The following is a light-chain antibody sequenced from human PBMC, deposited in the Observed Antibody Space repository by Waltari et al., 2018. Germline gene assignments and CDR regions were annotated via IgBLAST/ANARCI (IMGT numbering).Light chain of an antibody. CDR3: SSYTSSSTLGV. CDR2: EVS. Sequence: GQSITISCTGTSSDVGGYNYVSWYQQHPGKAPKLMIYEVSNRPSGVSNRFSGSKSGNTASLTISGLQAEDEADYYCSSYTSSSTLGVFGTGTKVTVL. V-gene: IGLV2-14*01. J-gene: IGLJ1*01. CDR1: SSDVGGYNY.